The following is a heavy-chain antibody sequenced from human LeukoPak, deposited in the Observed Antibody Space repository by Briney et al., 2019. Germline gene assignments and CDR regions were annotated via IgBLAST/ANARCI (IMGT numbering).Heavy chain of an antibody. J-gene: IGHJ6*02. CDR2: INHSGST. CDR1: GGSFSDYY. V-gene: IGHV4-34*01. Sequence: SETLSLTCAVYGGSFSDYYWSWIRQPPGKGLEWIGEINHSGSTNYNPSLKSRVTISVDTSKNQFSLKLSSVTAADTAVYYCARELTRRGYSYGPVWGQGTTVTVSS. CDR3: ARELTRRGYSYGPV. D-gene: IGHD5-18*01.